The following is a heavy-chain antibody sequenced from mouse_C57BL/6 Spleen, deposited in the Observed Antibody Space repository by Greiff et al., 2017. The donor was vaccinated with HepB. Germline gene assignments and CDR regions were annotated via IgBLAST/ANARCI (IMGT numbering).Heavy chain of an antibody. Sequence: VQLQQPGAELVKPGASVKLSCKASGYTFTSYWMQWVKQRPGQGLEWIGEIDPSDSYTNYNQKFKGKATLTVDTSSSTAYMQLSSLTSEDSAVYYCARDPFFDYWGQGTTLTVSS. J-gene: IGHJ2*01. CDR2: IDPSDSYT. CDR1: GYTFTSYW. CDR3: ARDPFFDY. V-gene: IGHV1-50*01.